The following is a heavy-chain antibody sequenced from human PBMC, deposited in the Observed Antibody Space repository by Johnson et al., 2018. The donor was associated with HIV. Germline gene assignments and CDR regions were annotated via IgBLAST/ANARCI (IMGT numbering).Heavy chain of an antibody. Sequence: QVQLVESGGGVVQPGRSLRLSCAASGFTFSSYGMHWVRQAPGKGLEWVAFIWYDGSRKYYPDSVKGRFTISRVNSKNMLYLQMNSLRVEDTAVYYCAKDFVAFWGRPADA. CDR3: AKDFVAFWGRPADA. J-gene: IGHJ3*01. CDR2: IWYDGSRK. D-gene: IGHD3-16*01. V-gene: IGHV3-30*02. CDR1: GFTFSSYG.